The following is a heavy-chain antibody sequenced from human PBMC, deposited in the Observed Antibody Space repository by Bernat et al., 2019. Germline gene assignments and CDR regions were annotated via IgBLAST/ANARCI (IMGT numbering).Heavy chain of an antibody. CDR1: GFTFSSCG. Sequence: QVQLVESGGGVVQPGRSLRLSCAASGFTFSSCGMHWVRQAPGKGLEWVAVISYDGSNKYYADSVKGRFTISRDNSKNTLYLQMNSLRAEDTAVYYCAKGIAARYYYYGMDVWGQGTTVTVSS. D-gene: IGHD6-6*01. J-gene: IGHJ6*02. CDR3: AKGIAARYYYYGMDV. V-gene: IGHV3-30*18. CDR2: ISYDGSNK.